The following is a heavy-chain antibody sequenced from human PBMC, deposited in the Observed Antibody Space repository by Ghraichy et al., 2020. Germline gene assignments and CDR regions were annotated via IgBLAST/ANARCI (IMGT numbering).Heavy chain of an antibody. CDR1: GFTFSTHW. V-gene: IGHV3-48*02. D-gene: IGHD4-17*01. CDR3: ARDGDGDNDPIRAFDY. Sequence: GGSLRLSCAASGFTFSTHWMHWVRQAPGKGLEWISYISGSTTTIYYADSVKSRFTISRDNAKNSLYLQMNSLRDEDTAVYDCARDGDGDNDPIRAFDYWGPRTLVTVSS. J-gene: IGHJ4*02. CDR2: ISGSTTTI.